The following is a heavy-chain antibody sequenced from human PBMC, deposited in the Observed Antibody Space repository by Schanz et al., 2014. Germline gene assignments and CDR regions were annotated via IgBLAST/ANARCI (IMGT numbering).Heavy chain of an antibody. Sequence: EVQLVESGGGLVQPGRSLRLSCAASGFTFDDYAMHWVRQAPGKGLEWVSGISWNSGSIGYEDSVKGRFTISRDNSKNTLYLQMNSLRAEDTAVYYCAKVGLYYYGSGFDYWGQGTLVTVSS. V-gene: IGHV3-9*01. D-gene: IGHD3-10*01. J-gene: IGHJ4*02. CDR2: ISWNSGSI. CDR1: GFTFDDYA. CDR3: AKVGLYYYGSGFDY.